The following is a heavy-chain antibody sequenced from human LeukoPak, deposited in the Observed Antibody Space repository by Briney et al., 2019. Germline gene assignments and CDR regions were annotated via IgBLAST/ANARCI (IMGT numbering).Heavy chain of an antibody. V-gene: IGHV3-9*01. D-gene: IGHD1-26*01. CDR3: ARVVLVGATYDAFDI. CDR2: ISWNSGTI. J-gene: IGHJ3*02. CDR1: GFTFDDYA. Sequence: GRSLRLSRAASGFTFDDYAMHWVRQAPGKGLEWVSGISWNSGTIGYADSVKGRFTISRDNAKNSLYLQMNSLRAEDTAVYYCARVVLVGATYDAFDIWGQGTMVTVSS.